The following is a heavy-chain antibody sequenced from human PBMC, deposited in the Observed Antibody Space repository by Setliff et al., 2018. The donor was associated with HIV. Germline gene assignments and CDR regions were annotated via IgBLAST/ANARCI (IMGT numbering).Heavy chain of an antibody. J-gene: IGHJ2*01. D-gene: IGHD3-22*01. CDR1: GGSISSSSYY. Sequence: SETLSLTCTVSGGSISSSSYYWGWIRQPPGKGLEWIGSIYYSGSTYYNPSLKSRVTISVDTSKNQLSLKLSSVTAADTAVYYCAGDVLGYDSTGRFDLWGRGTLVTVSS. CDR2: IYYSGST. CDR3: AGDVLGYDSTGRFDL. V-gene: IGHV4-39*02.